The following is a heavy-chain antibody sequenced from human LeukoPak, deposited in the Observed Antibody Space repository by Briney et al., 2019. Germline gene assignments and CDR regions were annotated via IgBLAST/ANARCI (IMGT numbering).Heavy chain of an antibody. Sequence: PGGSLRLSCVASGFTFSSYWMHWDRQAPGKGLVWVSRINSDGSTITYADSVKGRFTISRDNAKNTLYLQMNSLRAEDTAVYHCARIRAGGFDYWGQGTLVTVSS. J-gene: IGHJ4*02. CDR1: GFTFSSYW. V-gene: IGHV3-74*01. CDR3: ARIRAGGFDY. CDR2: INSDGSTI. D-gene: IGHD2-8*02.